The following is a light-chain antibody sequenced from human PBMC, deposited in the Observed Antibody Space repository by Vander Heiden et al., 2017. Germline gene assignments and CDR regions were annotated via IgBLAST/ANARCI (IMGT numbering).Light chain of an antibody. Sequence: DIQMTPSPSTLSAFVGDRVTITCRASQSISSWLAWYQQKPGKPPKLLIYKASSLQSGVPSRFSGSGSGTEFTLTISSLQPDDFSTYYCQQYSSYPLTFGGGTRVDIK. V-gene: IGKV1-5*03. CDR1: QSISSW. CDR3: QQYSSYPLT. J-gene: IGKJ4*01. CDR2: KAS.